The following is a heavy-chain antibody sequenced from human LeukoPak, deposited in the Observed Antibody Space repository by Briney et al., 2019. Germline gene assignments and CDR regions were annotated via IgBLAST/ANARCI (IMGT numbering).Heavy chain of an antibody. CDR3: ARSVPDYTRFDY. D-gene: IGHD4-11*01. J-gene: IGHJ4*02. CDR2: ISGSGGST. Sequence: GGSLRLSCAASGFTFSSYAMNWVRQAPGKGLEWVSAISGSGGSTYYADSVKGRFTISRDNSKNTLYLQMNSLRAEDTAVYYCARSVPDYTRFDYWGQGALVTVSP. V-gene: IGHV3-23*01. CDR1: GFTFSSYA.